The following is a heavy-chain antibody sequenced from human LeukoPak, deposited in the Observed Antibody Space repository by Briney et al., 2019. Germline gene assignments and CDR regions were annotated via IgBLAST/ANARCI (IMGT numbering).Heavy chain of an antibody. D-gene: IGHD3-9*01. CDR3: ARDILTGRYGMDV. Sequence: PSETLSLTCTVSGGPISSYYWSWIRQPPGKGLEWIGYIYYSGSTNYNPSLKSRVTISVDTSKNQFSLKLSSVTAADTAVYYCARDILTGRYGMDVWGQGTTVTVSS. CDR2: IYYSGST. V-gene: IGHV4-59*12. CDR1: GGPISSYY. J-gene: IGHJ6*02.